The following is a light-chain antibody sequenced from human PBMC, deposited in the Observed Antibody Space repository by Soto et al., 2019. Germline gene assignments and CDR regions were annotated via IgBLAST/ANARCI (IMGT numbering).Light chain of an antibody. J-gene: IGKJ2*01. CDR1: QSISSY. Sequence: DIQMTQSPSSLSASVGDRVTITCRASQSISSYLNWYQQKPGKAPKLLIYAASSLQSGVASRFSGSGAVTDFTLTISSPQPEDCATYYCQQGYSTPYTFGQGTKLVIK. V-gene: IGKV1-39*01. CDR3: QQGYSTPYT. CDR2: AAS.